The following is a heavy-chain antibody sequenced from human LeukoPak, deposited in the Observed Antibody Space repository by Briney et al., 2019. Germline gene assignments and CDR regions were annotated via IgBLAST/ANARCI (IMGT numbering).Heavy chain of an antibody. CDR3: AGAPFGELLYPEMYYFDY. CDR2: IIPIFGTA. CDR1: GGTFSSYA. D-gene: IGHD2-2*02. J-gene: IGHJ4*02. Sequence: ASVKVSCKVSGGTFSSYAISWVRQAPGQGLEWMGGIIPIFGTANYAQKFQGRVTITTDESTSTAYMELSSLRSEDTAVYYCAGAPFGELLYPEMYYFDYWGQGTLVTVSS. V-gene: IGHV1-69*05.